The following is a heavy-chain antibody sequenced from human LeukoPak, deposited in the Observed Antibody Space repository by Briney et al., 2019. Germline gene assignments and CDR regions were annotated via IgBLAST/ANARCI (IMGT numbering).Heavy chain of an antibody. CDR3: ARDRFLRRPEPADY. CDR1: GFTLSTYW. CDR2: IKQDGSEK. J-gene: IGHJ4*02. D-gene: IGHD1-14*01. V-gene: IGHV3-7*03. Sequence: PGGSLRLSCAASGFTLSTYWMNWVRQAPGKGLEWVATIKQDGSEKYYVDSVKGRFTISRDNAKNSLYLQMNSLRAEDTALYYCARDRFLRRPEPADYWGQGTLVTVSS.